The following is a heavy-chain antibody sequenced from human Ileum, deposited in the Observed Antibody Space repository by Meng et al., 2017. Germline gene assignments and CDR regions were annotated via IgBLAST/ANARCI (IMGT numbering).Heavy chain of an antibody. V-gene: IGHV6-1*01. J-gene: IGHJ4*02. Sequence: VQSQPPGPGPAKPSQTLSLTCAVSGGSVSSNIAAWNWIRQSPLRGLEWLGRTYYRSKWYSEYAVSVKSRISITPDTSKNQFSLQMNSVTPEDTAVYYCASGSGSLDYWGPGTLVTVSS. CDR3: ASGSGSLDY. D-gene: IGHD3-3*01. CDR1: GGSVSSNIAA. CDR2: TYYRSKWYS.